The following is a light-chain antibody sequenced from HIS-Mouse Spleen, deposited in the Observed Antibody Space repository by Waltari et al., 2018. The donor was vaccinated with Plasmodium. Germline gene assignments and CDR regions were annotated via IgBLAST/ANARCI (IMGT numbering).Light chain of an antibody. CDR2: DAS. J-gene: IGKJ2*01. CDR1: QSVSSS. CDR3: QQRSNWPLYT. Sequence: DIVLTQSPATLSLSPGERATLSGRASQSVSSSLAWYQQKPGQAPRLLIYDASNRATGIPARFSGSGSGTDFTLTISSLEPEDFAVYYCQQRSNWPLYTFGQGTKLEIK. V-gene: IGKV3-11*01.